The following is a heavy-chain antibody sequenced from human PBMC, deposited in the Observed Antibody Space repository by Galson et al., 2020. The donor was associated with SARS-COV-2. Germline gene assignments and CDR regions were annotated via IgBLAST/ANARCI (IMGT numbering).Heavy chain of an antibody. CDR3: AREDTSGWYFDH. J-gene: IGHJ4*02. Sequence: KIGEALKIHCTASGFTFKAHSMNWVRQAPGKGLEWVSSINVARSYIYYADAVKGRFTIARDNDMNSVFLEMNSLRAEDTAIYCCAREDTSGWYFDHWGEGILVTVSP. CDR1: GFTFKAHS. D-gene: IGHD6-19*01. CDR2: INVARSYI. V-gene: IGHV3-21*01.